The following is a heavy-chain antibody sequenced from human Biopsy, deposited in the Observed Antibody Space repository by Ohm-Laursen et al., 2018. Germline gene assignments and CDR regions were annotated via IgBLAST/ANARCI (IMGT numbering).Heavy chain of an antibody. Sequence: SDTLSLTCTVSGGSISDSTYHWGWIRQSPGKGLEWIGNIYYSGNTDYSPSLKSRVTMSVDTSKNQFSLNLTSVTAADTAVYYCARHPTGFWFDPWGQGTLVIVSS. CDR1: GGSISDSTYH. J-gene: IGHJ5*02. CDR2: IYYSGNT. CDR3: ARHPTGFWFDP. V-gene: IGHV4-39*01.